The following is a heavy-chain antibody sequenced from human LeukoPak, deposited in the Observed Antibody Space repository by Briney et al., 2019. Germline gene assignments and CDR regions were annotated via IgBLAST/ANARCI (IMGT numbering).Heavy chain of an antibody. CDR1: GFTFSSYG. CDR2: MRYDGSNK. D-gene: IGHD6-13*01. Sequence: GGSLRLSCAASGFTFSSYGMHWVRQAPGKGLEWVAFMRYDGSNKYYADSVKGRFTISRDNSKNTLYLQMNSLRAEDTAVYYCAKDQGIIAAAGLFDYWGQGTLVTVSS. J-gene: IGHJ4*02. V-gene: IGHV3-30*02. CDR3: AKDQGIIAAAGLFDY.